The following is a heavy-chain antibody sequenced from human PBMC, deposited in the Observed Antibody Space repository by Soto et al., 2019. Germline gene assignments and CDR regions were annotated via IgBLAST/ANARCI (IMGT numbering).Heavy chain of an antibody. CDR1: GGTFSSYA. D-gene: IGHD3-10*01. J-gene: IGHJ6*04. CDR2: IIPIFGTA. CDR3: ARVWFGELSYIIKPEASNYYYYYGMDV. Sequence: ASVKVSCKASGGTFSSYAISWVRQAPGQGLEWMGGIIPIFGTANYAQKFQGRVTITADESTSTAYMELSSLRSEDTAVYYCARVWFGELSYIIKPEASNYYYYYGMDVWGKGTRVTFSS. V-gene: IGHV1-69*13.